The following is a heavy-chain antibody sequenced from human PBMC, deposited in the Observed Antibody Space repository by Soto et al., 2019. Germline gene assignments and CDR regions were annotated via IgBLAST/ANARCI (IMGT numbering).Heavy chain of an antibody. J-gene: IGHJ4*02. Sequence: QVQLQESGPGLVKPSQTLSLTCTVSGGSISSADYYWSWIRQHPGKGLEWIGYIYYTGASYYNPSLQSRLTISVDTSKNQFSLKLSSVTAADTAVYYCARDVSHLGFDYWGQGTLVTVSS. V-gene: IGHV4-31*03. CDR3: ARDVSHLGFDY. CDR2: IYYTGAS. D-gene: IGHD1-26*01. CDR1: GGSISSADYY.